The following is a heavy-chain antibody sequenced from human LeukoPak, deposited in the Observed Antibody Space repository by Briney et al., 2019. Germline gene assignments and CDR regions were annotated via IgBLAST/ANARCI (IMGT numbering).Heavy chain of an antibody. CDR3: ARNQDAFDI. Sequence: SETLSLTCTVSGGSISSYYWSWIRQPPGKGLEWIGYIYYSVSTNYNPSLKSRVTISVDTSKNQFSLKLSSVTAADTAVYYCARNQDAFDIWGQGTMVTVSS. J-gene: IGHJ3*02. CDR2: IYYSVST. CDR1: GGSISSYY. V-gene: IGHV4-59*01.